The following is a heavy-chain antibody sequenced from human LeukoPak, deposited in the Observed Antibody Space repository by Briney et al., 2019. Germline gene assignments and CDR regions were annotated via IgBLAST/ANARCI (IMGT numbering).Heavy chain of an antibody. D-gene: IGHD2-2*01. CDR2: IKEDGTET. CDR3: ARDPENFSSTSV. V-gene: IGHV3-7*03. CDR1: GFMFSSNW. Sequence: GGSLRLPCAASGFMFSSNWMSWVRLAPGKGLEWVANIKEDGTETYYVDSVKGRFTISRDNAKNSLYLQMNSLRAEDTAVYYCARDPENFSSTSVWGQGTLVTVSS. J-gene: IGHJ4*02.